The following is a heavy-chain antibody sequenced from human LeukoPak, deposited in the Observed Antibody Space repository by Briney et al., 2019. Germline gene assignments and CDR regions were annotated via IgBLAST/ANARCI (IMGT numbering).Heavy chain of an antibody. CDR1: GGSISSGSYY. CDR2: IYTSGST. CDR3: ARLIHYYDSSGPAYYYYYYMDV. Sequence: PSETLSLTCTVSGGSISSGSYYWRWIRQPAGKGLEWIGRIYTSGSTNYNPSLKSRVTISVDTSKNQFSLKLSSVTAADTAVYYCARLIHYYDSSGPAYYYYYYMDVWGKGTTVTVSS. J-gene: IGHJ6*03. V-gene: IGHV4-61*02. D-gene: IGHD3-22*01.